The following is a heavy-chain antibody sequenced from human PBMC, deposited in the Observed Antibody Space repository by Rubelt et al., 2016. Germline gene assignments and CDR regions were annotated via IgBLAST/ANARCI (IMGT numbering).Heavy chain of an antibody. CDR3: VPQAKSYYYYYGMDV. D-gene: IGHD2-2*01. CDR2: INHSGST. Sequence: QVQLQESGPGLVKPSETLSLTCTVSGGSISSYYWSWIRQPPGKGLEWIGEINHSGSTNYNPSLKSRVTISVDTSKNQFSLKLSSVTAADTAVYYCVPQAKSYYYYYGMDVWGQGTTVTVSS. V-gene: IGHV4-59*04. CDR1: GGSISSYY. J-gene: IGHJ6*02.